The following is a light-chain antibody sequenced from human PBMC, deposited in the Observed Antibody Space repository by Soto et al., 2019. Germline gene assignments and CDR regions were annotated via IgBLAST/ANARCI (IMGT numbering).Light chain of an antibody. CDR1: QSVGSNY. CDR2: GAS. V-gene: IGKV3-20*01. Sequence: EIVLTQFPGTLSLSPGERATLSCRASQSVGSNYLAWYQQRPGQPPNLLIFGASHRAPDIPDRFSGSGSGTDFTLTISRLEPEDFAVYYCQQYGSSPITFGQGTRLEI. CDR3: QQYGSSPIT. J-gene: IGKJ5*01.